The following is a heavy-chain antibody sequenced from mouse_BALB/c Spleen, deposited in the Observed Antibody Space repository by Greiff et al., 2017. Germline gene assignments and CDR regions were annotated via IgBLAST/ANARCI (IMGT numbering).Heavy chain of an antibody. CDR3: ARHGSEAMDY. Sequence: EVQVVESGGGLVQPGGSLKLSCAASGFTFSSYTMSWVRQTPEKRLEWVAYISNGGGSTYYPDTVKGRFTISRDNAKNTLYLQMSSLKSEDTAMYYCARHGSEAMDYWGQGTSVTVSS. CDR1: GFTFSSYT. J-gene: IGHJ4*01. V-gene: IGHV5-12-2*01. CDR2: ISNGGGST.